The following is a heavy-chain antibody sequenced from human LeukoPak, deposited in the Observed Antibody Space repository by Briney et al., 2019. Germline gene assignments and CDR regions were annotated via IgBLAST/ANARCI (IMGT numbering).Heavy chain of an antibody. J-gene: IGHJ4*02. Sequence: VAIIWYDGTNKYYADSVKGRFTISRDNSKNTLYLQMNSLRAEDTAIYYCARELTRAFDYWGQGTLVTVSS. V-gene: IGHV3-33*01. CDR3: ARELTRAFDY. CDR2: IWYDGTNK. D-gene: IGHD1-14*01.